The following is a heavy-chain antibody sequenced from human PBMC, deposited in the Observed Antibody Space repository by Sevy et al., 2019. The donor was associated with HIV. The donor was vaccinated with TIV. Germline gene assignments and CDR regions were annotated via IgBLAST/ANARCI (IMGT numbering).Heavy chain of an antibody. CDR3: AKGPGDLAWLLFDY. Sequence: GGSLRLSCAASGFTFSGYAMSWVRQAPGKGLEWVSSISASGDTIKYADYVRGRFPLSRDNSKNRLYLQMNSLRSEDTALYYCAKGPGDLAWLLFDYWGRGTLVTVSS. J-gene: IGHJ4*02. CDR1: GFTFSGYA. CDR2: ISASGDTI. V-gene: IGHV3-23*01. D-gene: IGHD3-3*01.